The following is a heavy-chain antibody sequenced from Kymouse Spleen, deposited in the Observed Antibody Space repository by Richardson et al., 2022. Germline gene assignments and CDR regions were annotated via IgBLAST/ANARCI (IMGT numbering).Heavy chain of an antibody. D-gene: IGHD3-10*01. Sequence: QVQLQQWGAGLLKPSETLSLTCAVYGGSFSGYYWSWIRQPPGKGLEWIGEINHSGSTNYNPSLKSRVTISVDTSKNQFSLKLSSVTAADTAVYYCARGWGVRGVIIVGMDVWGQGTTVTVSS. J-gene: IGHJ6*02. CDR2: INHSGST. CDR3: ARGWGVRGVIIVGMDV. V-gene: IGHV4-34*01. CDR1: GGSFSGYY.